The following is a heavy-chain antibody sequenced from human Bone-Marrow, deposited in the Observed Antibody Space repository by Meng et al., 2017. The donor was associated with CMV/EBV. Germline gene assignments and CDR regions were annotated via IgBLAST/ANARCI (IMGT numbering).Heavy chain of an antibody. V-gene: IGHV3-48*03. Sequence: GGSLRLSCAASGFTLSDFEINWVRQTPGKGLEWISYINSSTVYFIDSVKGRFTISSDNTRNSLYLQMNSLRAEDTAVYYCARDKSAGIAVAAFDYWGQGTLVTVSS. CDR3: ARDKSAGIAVAAFDY. J-gene: IGHJ4*02. CDR2: INSSTV. CDR1: GFTLSDFE. D-gene: IGHD6-19*01.